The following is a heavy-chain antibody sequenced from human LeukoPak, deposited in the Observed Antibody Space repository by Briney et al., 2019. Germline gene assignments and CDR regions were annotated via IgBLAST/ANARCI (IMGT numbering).Heavy chain of an antibody. V-gene: IGHV3-7*01. CDR3: ARETDYGDYVGY. D-gene: IGHD4-17*01. CDR1: GFTFSRHY. Sequence: GGSLRLSCAASGFTFSRHYMSWVRQAPGKGLEWVANINEDESEKHYVDSVKGRFTISRDNANNSLYLQMNSLRTDDTAVYYCARETDYGDYVGYWGLGTLVTVSS. J-gene: IGHJ4*02. CDR2: INEDESEK.